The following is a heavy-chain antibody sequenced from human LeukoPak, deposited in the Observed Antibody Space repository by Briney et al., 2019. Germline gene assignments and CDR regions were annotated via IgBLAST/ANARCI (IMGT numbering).Heavy chain of an antibody. CDR1: GYTFTGYY. Sequence: ASVTVSCKASGYTFTGYYMHWVRQAPGQGLEWMGIINPSGGSTSYAQKFQGRVTMTRDTSTSTVYMELSSLRSEDTAVYYCARETIVVVTAIDYWGQGTLVTVSS. CDR3: ARETIVVVTAIDY. CDR2: INPSGGST. D-gene: IGHD2-21*02. V-gene: IGHV1-46*01. J-gene: IGHJ4*02.